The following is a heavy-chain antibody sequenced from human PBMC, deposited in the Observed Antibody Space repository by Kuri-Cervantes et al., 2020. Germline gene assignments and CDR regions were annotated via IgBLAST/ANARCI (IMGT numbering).Heavy chain of an antibody. CDR1: GFTFSSCS. V-gene: IGHV3-48*04. CDR3: VRDSRGYNGVLDS. Sequence: GESLKISCAASGFTFSSCSMNWVRQAPGKGLEWVSYISSSSSTIYYADSVKGRFTISRDHANNSLYLQMNSLRVEDTAVYYCVRDSRGYNGVLDSWGQGTLVTVSS. CDR2: ISSSSSTI. J-gene: IGHJ4*02. D-gene: IGHD3-22*01.